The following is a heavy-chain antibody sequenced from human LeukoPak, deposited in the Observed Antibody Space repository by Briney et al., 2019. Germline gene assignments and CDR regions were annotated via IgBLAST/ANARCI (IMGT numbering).Heavy chain of an antibody. J-gene: IGHJ4*02. CDR3: VRDSSWYDY. D-gene: IGHD6-13*01. CDR1: GFTVSSNY. Sequence: PGGSLRLSCAASGFTVSSNYMNWVRQAPGKGLEWVSSISSSSSYIYYADSVKGRFTISRDNAKNSLYLQMSSLRAEDTALYYCVRDSSWYDYWGQGTLVTVSS. CDR2: ISSSSSYI. V-gene: IGHV3-21*01.